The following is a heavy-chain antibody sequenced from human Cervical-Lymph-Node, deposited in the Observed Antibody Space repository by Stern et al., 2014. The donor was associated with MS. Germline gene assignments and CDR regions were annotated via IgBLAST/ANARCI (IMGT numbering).Heavy chain of an antibody. D-gene: IGHD3-3*01. Sequence: QVQLQESGPGLVKPSQTLSLTCTVSGGSINSGDYNWSWIRQHPGKGLEWIGHINYSGSTNYTPSLRSRVSISADTSKNQLSLKLTSVTAADTAMYYCAREHDFWSGPLDYWGQGTLVTVSS. CDR1: GGSINSGDYN. J-gene: IGHJ4*02. CDR2: INYSGST. CDR3: AREHDFWSGPLDY. V-gene: IGHV4-31*03.